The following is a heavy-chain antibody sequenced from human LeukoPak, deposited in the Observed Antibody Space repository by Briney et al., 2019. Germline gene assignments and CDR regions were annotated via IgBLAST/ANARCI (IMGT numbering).Heavy chain of an antibody. V-gene: IGHV3-64D*06. D-gene: IGHD3-22*01. Sequence: GGSLILSCSASGFTFSSYGMHWVRQAPGKGLEYVSAITNNGGSTYYADSVKGRFTISRDNSKNTLYLQMSSLRAEDTAVYYCMKVYHYDSSGYYYDYWGQGTLVTVSS. J-gene: IGHJ4*02. CDR1: GFTFSSYG. CDR3: MKVYHYDSSGYYYDY. CDR2: ITNNGGST.